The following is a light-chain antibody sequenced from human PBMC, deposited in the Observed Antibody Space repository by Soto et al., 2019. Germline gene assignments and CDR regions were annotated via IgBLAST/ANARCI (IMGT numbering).Light chain of an antibody. Sequence: SVLSQPPSASGTPGQRVTISCSGSSSNIGTNYVYWYKAVPGTAPKVLIFCHDQRPSGVPDRLSGSKSGTSAYLAISGLRSEDEADYYCATRDNSLSRWVFGGGSKVTLL. CDR3: ATRDNSLSRWV. CDR1: SSNIGTNY. CDR2: CHD. V-gene: IGLV1-47*02. J-gene: IGLJ3*02.